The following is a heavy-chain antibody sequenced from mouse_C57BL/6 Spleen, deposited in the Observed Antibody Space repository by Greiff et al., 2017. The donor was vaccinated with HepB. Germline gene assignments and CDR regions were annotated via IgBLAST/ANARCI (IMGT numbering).Heavy chain of an antibody. CDR3: ARENYDYDGEVYFDY. CDR2: INPNNGGT. J-gene: IGHJ2*01. CDR1: GYTFTDYN. Sequence: EVNLVESGPELVKPGASVKMSCKASGYTFTDYNMHWVKQSHGKSLEWIGYINPNNGGTSYNQKFKGKATLTVNKSSSTAYMELRSLTSEDSAVYYCARENYDYDGEVYFDYWGQGTTLTVSS. V-gene: IGHV1-22*01. D-gene: IGHD2-4*01.